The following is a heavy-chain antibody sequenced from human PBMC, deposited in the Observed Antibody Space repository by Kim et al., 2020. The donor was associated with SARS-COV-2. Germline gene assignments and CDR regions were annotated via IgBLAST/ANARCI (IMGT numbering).Heavy chain of an antibody. J-gene: IGHJ4*02. Sequence: GGSLRLSCAASGFTFSNYWMSWVRQAPGKGLEWVANIKQDGNEKYYVDSVKGRFTISRDNAKSSLYLQMSGLRAEDTAIYYCAREKYYSGSGSYYNDFWGQGTLVTVSS. D-gene: IGHD3-10*01. CDR1: GFTFSNYW. CDR2: IKQDGNEK. CDR3: AREKYYSGSGSYYNDF. V-gene: IGHV3-7*01.